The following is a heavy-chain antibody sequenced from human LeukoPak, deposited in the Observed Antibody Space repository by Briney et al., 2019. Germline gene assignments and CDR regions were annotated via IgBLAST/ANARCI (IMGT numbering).Heavy chain of an antibody. J-gene: IGHJ4*02. CDR2: ISYDGSNK. Sequence: GGSLRLSCAASGFTFSNYGMHWVRQAPGKGLEWVAVISYDGSNKYYADSVKGRFTISRDNSKNTLYLQMNSLRAEDTAVYYCAKDRKGTLDYWGQGTLVTVSS. V-gene: IGHV3-30*18. D-gene: IGHD1-14*01. CDR3: AKDRKGTLDY. CDR1: GFTFSNYG.